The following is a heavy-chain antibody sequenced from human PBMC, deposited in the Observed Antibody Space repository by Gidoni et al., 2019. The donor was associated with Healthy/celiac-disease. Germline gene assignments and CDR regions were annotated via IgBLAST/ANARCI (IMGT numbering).Heavy chain of an antibody. V-gene: IGHV3-21*01. J-gene: IGHJ6*03. CDR1: GFTFSSYS. Sequence: EVQLVESGGGLVKPGGSLRLSCAASGFTFSSYSLNCVRQAPGKGLEWVSSISSISSYIYYADSVKGRFTISRDNAKNSLYLQMNSLRAEDTAVYYCARVRPGDYGDYWGYYYYYMDVWGKGTTVTVSS. D-gene: IGHD4-17*01. CDR3: ARVRPGDYGDYWGYYYYYMDV. CDR2: ISSISSYI.